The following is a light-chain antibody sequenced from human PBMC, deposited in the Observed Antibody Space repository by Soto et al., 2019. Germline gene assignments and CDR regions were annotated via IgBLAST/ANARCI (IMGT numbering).Light chain of an antibody. V-gene: IGKV4-1*01. CDR3: QQYYTTPIT. CDR2: WAS. CDR1: QSVSYSSKNKNF. J-gene: IGKJ5*01. Sequence: DIVMTQSPDSLAVSLGERATINCKSSQSVSYSSKNKNFLAWYQQKPGQPPKLLIYWASTRESGVPARFSGSGSGTDFTLTISSLQAEDVAIYYCQQYYTTPITFGQGTRLEIK.